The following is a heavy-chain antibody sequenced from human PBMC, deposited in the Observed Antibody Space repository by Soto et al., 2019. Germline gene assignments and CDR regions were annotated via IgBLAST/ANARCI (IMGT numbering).Heavy chain of an antibody. Sequence: EVQLLESGGGLVQPGGSLRLSCVASSGFTFTYYSMSWVRQAPGKGLEWVAHISGRGDTTYYPDSVKGRFTITSATFKSTLYLQITRRRAHDTAVFYRADPVTAATNYDYYDMDVWGQGTTVTVSS. D-gene: IGHD2-2*01. J-gene: IGHJ6*02. V-gene: IGHV3-23*01. CDR3: ADPVTAATNYDYYDMDV. CDR2: ISGRGDTT. CDR1: GFTFTYYS.